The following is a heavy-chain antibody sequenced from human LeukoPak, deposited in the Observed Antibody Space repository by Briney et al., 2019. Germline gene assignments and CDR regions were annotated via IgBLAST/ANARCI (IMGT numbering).Heavy chain of an antibody. J-gene: IGHJ4*02. CDR2: ISSSSSYI. CDR3: ASKFHYYDSSGYYL. CDR1: GFTFSSYS. V-gene: IGHV3-21*01. D-gene: IGHD3-22*01. Sequence: GGSLRLSCAASGFTFSSYSMNWVRQAPGKGLEWVSSISSSSSYIYYADSVKGRFTISRDNAKNSLYLQINSLRAEDTAVYYCASKFHYYDSSGYYLWGQGTLVTVSS.